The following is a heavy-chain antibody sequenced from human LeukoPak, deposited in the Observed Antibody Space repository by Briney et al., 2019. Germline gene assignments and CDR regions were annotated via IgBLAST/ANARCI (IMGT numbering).Heavy chain of an antibody. D-gene: IGHD2-21*02. CDR2: IYYSGST. CDR1: GGSISSGDYY. J-gene: IGHJ5*02. Sequence: SETLSLTCIVSGGSISSGDYYWSWIRQPPGKGLEWIGYIYYSGSTYYNPPLKSRVTISVDTSKNQFSLKLSSVTAADTAVYYCARAPGGTYCGGDCYFSWFDPWGQGTLVTVSS. V-gene: IGHV4-30-4*01. CDR3: ARAPGGTYCGGDCYFSWFDP.